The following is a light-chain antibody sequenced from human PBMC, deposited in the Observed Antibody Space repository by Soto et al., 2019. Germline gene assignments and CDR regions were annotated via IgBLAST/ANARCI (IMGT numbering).Light chain of an antibody. CDR3: QQYYTTPLT. CDR2: WAS. J-gene: IGKJ4*01. V-gene: IGKV4-1*01. Sequence: DIVMTQSPDSLAVSLGERATINCKSRQSVLYSSNNNNYLAWYQQKPGQPPKLLIYWASTRESGVPDRFSGSGSGTDFTLTINSLQAEDVAVYYCQQYYTTPLTFGGGTKVEIK. CDR1: QSVLYSSNNNNY.